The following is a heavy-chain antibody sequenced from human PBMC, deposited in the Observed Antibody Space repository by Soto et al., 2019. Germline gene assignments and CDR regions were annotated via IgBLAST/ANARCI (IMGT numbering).Heavy chain of an antibody. CDR2: INPATGAA. V-gene: IGHV1-2*02. CDR3: ARGGGVGVAGSAAFDM. D-gene: IGHD3-3*01. CDR1: GYPVTAYY. Sequence: QLHLVQSGAVVKKPGASVTVSCSASGYPVTAYYMHWVRQAPGRGLEWMGGINPATGAAKYTQTFQGRVTMTRDTSTGTVFMEVSGLTSEDTADFYCARGGGVGVAGSAAFDMWGQGTLVTVSS. J-gene: IGHJ3*02.